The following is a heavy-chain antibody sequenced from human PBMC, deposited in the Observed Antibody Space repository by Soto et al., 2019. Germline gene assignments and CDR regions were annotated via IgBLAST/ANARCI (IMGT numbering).Heavy chain of an antibody. CDR1: GGTFSSYA. CDR2: IIPIFGTA. D-gene: IGHD5-12*01. J-gene: IGHJ5*02. Sequence: QVQLVQSGAEVKKPGSSVTVSCKASGGTFSSYAISWVRQSPGQGLEWMVGIIPIFGTANYAQKFQGRVTITADETTSTAYMELSSLRAEDTAVDYCARGGYSGDALTWFDPWGQGTLVTVSS. CDR3: ARGGYSGDALTWFDP. V-gene: IGHV1-69*12.